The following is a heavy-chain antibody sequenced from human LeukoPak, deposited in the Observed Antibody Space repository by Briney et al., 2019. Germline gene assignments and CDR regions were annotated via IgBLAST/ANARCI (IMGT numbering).Heavy chain of an antibody. J-gene: IGHJ4*02. CDR3: ARETGYAYGRAPLDY. D-gene: IGHD5-18*01. CDR2: IIPMSGTV. CDR1: GGTFSTFG. V-gene: IGHV1-69*06. Sequence: GASVKVSCKASGGTFSTFGISWVRQAPGQGLEWMGGIIPMSGTVNNAQKFQGRVTITADKSTGTAYMELSSLRSDDTAVYYCARETGYAYGRAPLDYWGQGTLVTVSS.